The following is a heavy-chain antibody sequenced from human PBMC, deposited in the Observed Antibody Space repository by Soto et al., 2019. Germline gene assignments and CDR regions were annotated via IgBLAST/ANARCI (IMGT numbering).Heavy chain of an antibody. J-gene: IGHJ4*02. CDR2: ISGGGGST. D-gene: IGHD3-22*01. CDR3: AKGGGAYYYDTSVYPSFDY. Sequence: GGSLRLSCTAASGFTFSNYAMSWVRQAPGKGLEWVSGISGGGGSTYYADSVKGRFTISRDNSKNTVFLQMNSLRAEDTAVYYCAKGGGAYYYDTSVYPSFDYWGQGTLVTVPQ. CDR1: GFTFSNYA. V-gene: IGHV3-23*01.